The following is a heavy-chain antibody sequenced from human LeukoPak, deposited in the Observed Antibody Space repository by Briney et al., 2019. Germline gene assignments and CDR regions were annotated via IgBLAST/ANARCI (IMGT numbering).Heavy chain of an antibody. CDR1: GFTVSSNY. CDR2: IYSGGST. D-gene: IGHD1-26*01. CDR3: AREGGATGGGFDY. J-gene: IGHJ4*02. V-gene: IGHV3-53*01. Sequence: PGGSLRLSCAASGFTVSSNYMSWVRQAPGKGLEWVSVIYSGGSTYYADSVKGRFTISRDNSKNTLYLQMNSLRAEDTAVYYWAREGGATGGGFDYWGQGTLVTVSS.